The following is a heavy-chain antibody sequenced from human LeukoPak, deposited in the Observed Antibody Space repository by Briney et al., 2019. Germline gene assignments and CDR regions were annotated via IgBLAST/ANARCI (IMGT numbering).Heavy chain of an antibody. D-gene: IGHD5-12*01. CDR1: GFTFSSYA. CDR2: ISYDGSNK. V-gene: IGHV3-30-3*01. Sequence: GGSLRLSCAASGFTFSSYAIHWVRQAPGKGLEWVAVISYDGSNKYYADSVKGRFTISRDNSKNTLYLQMNSLRAEDTAVYYCARNENSGWGYFDYWGQGTLVTVSS. CDR3: ARNENSGWGYFDY. J-gene: IGHJ4*02.